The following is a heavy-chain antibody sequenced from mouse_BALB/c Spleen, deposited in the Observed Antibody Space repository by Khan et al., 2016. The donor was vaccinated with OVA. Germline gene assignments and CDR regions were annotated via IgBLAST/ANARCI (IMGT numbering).Heavy chain of an antibody. CDR3: VSYDGYCFDY. V-gene: IGHV3-8*02. D-gene: IGHD1-2*01. Sequence: EVKLEVSGPSLVKPSQTLSLTCSVTGDSITSGYWNWIRKFPGNKFEYMGYIDYSGNTYYNPSLESRISITRDTSKNHYYLQLNSVTTEDTATDYCVSYDGYCFDYWGQGTTLTVSS. CDR1: GDSITSGY. CDR2: IDYSGNT. J-gene: IGHJ2*01.